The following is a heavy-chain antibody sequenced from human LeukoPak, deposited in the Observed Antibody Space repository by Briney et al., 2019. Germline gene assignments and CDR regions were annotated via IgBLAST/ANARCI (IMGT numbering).Heavy chain of an antibody. CDR1: GFTFSSYA. J-gene: IGHJ4*02. D-gene: IGHD5-24*01. V-gene: IGHV3-23*01. CDR3: AKDLGDGYNLNFDY. CDR2: ISGSGGST. Sequence: GGSLRLSCAAPGFTFSSYAMSWVRQAPGKGLEWVSAISGSGGSTYYADSVKGRFTISRDNSKNTLYLQMNSLRAEDTAVYYCAKDLGDGYNLNFDYWGQGTLVTVSS.